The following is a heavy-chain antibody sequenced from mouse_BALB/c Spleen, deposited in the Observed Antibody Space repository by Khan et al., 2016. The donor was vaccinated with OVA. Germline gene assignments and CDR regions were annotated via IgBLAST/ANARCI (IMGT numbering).Heavy chain of an antibody. CDR1: GLNIKETY. CDR3: ARMARK. CDR2: FDLPKGNT. Sequence: VQLQQSGAELVKSGATVKLSCTASGLNIKETYINCRKHWPNQGLEWIGRFDLPKGNTKYDPKFQGKATITADTSSNTAYLQLSSLTSEDTAVYYCARMARKWGQGTTLTVSS. J-gene: IGHJ2*01. V-gene: IGHV14-3*02.